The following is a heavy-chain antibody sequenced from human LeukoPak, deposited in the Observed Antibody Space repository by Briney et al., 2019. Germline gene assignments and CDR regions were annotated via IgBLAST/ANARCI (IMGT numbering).Heavy chain of an antibody. V-gene: IGHV4-30-2*01. CDR2: IYHSGST. CDR1: GGSISSGGYS. CDR3: ARTNPHYYYYGTDV. J-gene: IGHJ6*02. D-gene: IGHD1-14*01. Sequence: SQTLSLTCAVSGGSISSGGYSWSWIRQPPGKGLEWIGYIYHSGSTYYNPSLKSRVTISVDRSKNQFSLKLSSVTAADTAVYYCARTNPHYYYYGTDVWGQGTTVTVSS.